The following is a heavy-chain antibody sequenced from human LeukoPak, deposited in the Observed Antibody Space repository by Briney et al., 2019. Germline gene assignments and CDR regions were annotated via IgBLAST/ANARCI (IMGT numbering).Heavy chain of an antibody. Sequence: PGGSLRLSCAASGFTFSSYWMSWGRQAPGKGLEWGANIKQDGSEKYYVDSVKGRFTISRDNATHSLYLQMNTLRAEDTAVYYCARLWGYCSSTSCYKWGQGTLVTVSS. CDR2: IKQDGSEK. V-gene: IGHV3-7*03. D-gene: IGHD2-2*02. CDR1: GFTFSSYW. CDR3: ARLWGYCSSTSCYK. J-gene: IGHJ4*02.